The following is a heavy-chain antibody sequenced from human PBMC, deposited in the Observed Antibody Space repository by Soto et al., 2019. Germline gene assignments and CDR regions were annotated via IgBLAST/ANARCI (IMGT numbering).Heavy chain of an antibody. CDR1: GGSIRSYY. D-gene: IGHD2-2*02. CDR3: ARGGYCSSTSCYKSRWFDP. Sequence: SETLSLTCTVSGGSIRSYYWSWFRQPPGKGLEWIGYIYYSGSTNYNPSLKSRVTISVDTSKNQFSLKLSSVTAADTAVYYCARGGYCSSTSCYKSRWFDPWGQGTLVTVSS. V-gene: IGHV4-59*01. CDR2: IYYSGST. J-gene: IGHJ5*02.